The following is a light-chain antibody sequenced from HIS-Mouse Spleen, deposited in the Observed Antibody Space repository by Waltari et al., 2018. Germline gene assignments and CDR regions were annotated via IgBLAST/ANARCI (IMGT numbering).Light chain of an antibody. V-gene: IGLV3-10*01. CDR2: EDS. Sequence: SYELTQPPSVSVSPGQTARITCSGDALPKKYAYWYQQKSRQAPVLVIYEDSKHPSGIPERFSGSSSGTMATLTISGAQVEDEADYYCYSTDSSGNHRVFGGGTKLTVL. CDR3: YSTDSSGNHRV. CDR1: ALPKKY. J-gene: IGLJ2*01.